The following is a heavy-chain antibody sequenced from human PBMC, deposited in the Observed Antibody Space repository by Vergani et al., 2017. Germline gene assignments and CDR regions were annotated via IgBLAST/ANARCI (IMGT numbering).Heavy chain of an antibody. CDR2: VFHSGSA. V-gene: IGHV4-38-2*01. Sequence: QVQLQQWGAGVVKPSGTLSLTCAVFGESFSSFYWGWIRQPPGKGLEWIATVFHSGSAYYNPSLRRRVTISVETSKNQFSLRRTTLTAADTAVYYCARQFWVSQGVGAFETWGRGTEVSVSS. D-gene: IGHD3-16*01. CDR3: ARQFWVSQGVGAFET. J-gene: IGHJ3*02. CDR1: GESFSSFY.